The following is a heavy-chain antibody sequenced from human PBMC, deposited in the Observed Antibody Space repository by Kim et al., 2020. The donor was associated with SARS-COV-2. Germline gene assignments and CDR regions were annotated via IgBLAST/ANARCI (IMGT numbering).Heavy chain of an antibody. D-gene: IGHD3-22*01. CDR3: ARRGGYPLGSLPPYWYFDL. V-gene: IGHV1-2*02. CDR1: GYTFTGYY. CDR2: INPNSGGT. Sequence: ASVKVSCKASGYTFTGYYMHWVRQAPGQGLEWMGWINPNSGGTNYAQKFQGRVTMTRDTSISTAYMELSRLRSDDTAVYYCARRGGYPLGSLPPYWYFDLWGRGTLVTVSS. J-gene: IGHJ2*01.